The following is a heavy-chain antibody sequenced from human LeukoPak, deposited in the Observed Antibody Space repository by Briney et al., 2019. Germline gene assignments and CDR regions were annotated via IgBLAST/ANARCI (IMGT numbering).Heavy chain of an antibody. D-gene: IGHD3-16*01. Sequence: GGSLRLSCAASGFSFYDIAMHWVRLSPGKGLEWVSGINWKGDHFAYADSVKGRFTISRDNAKNSLFLQMNSLKSEYMALYYCVKAIGMQVWSGHFDFWGQGTLVTVSS. V-gene: IGHV3-9*03. CDR1: GFSFYDIA. CDR2: INWKGDHF. CDR3: VKAIGMQVWSGHFDF. J-gene: IGHJ4*02.